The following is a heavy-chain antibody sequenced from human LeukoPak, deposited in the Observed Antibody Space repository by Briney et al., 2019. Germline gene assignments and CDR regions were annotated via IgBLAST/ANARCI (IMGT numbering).Heavy chain of an antibody. J-gene: IGHJ4*02. V-gene: IGHV3-7*01. CDR1: GFSSSSYW. CDR3: AGEDYGSGSYYFDY. D-gene: IGHD3-10*01. Sequence: GGSLRLSCAASGFSSSSYWMSWVRQAPGKGLEWVANVKQDGSEKNYVDSVKARFIISRDNAKNSVYLQMNSLRVEDTAVYYCAGEDYGSGSYYFDYWGQGTLVTVSS. CDR2: VKQDGSEK.